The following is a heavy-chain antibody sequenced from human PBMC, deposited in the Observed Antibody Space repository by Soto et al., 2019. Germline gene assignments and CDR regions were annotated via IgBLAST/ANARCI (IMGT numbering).Heavy chain of an antibody. D-gene: IGHD1-7*01. CDR2: IIPISGAA. V-gene: IGHV1-69*06. CDR3: ARDMTRTVVPYFDF. Sequence: SVKVSCKASGGTFSNYVVNWVRQAPGQGLEWMGRIIPISGAANYAQKFQGRVTITADKSTSTSYMELSSLKSEDTAVYYCARDMTRTVVPYFDFWGQGTLVTVSS. CDR1: GGTFSNYV. J-gene: IGHJ4*02.